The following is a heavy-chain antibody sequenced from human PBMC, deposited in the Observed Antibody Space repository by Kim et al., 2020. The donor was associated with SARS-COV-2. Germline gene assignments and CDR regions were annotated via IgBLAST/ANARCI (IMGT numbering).Heavy chain of an antibody. CDR2: ISYDGSNK. CDR1: GFTFSSYA. V-gene: IGHV3-30*04. J-gene: IGHJ4*02. CDR3: ARDMAVAGTPTFDY. Sequence: GGSLRLSCAASGFTFSSYAMHWVRQAPGKGLEWVAVISYDGSNKYYADSVKGRFTISRDNSKNTLYLQMNSLRAEDTAVYDCARDMAVAGTPTFDYWGQGTLVTVSS. D-gene: IGHD6-19*01.